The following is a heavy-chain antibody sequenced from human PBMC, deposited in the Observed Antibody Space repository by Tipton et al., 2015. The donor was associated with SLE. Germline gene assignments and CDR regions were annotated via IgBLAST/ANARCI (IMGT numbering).Heavy chain of an antibody. CDR1: GGSISSSSYY. V-gene: IGHV4-61*05. J-gene: IGHJ5*02. CDR2: IYYSGST. Sequence: TLSLTCTVSGGSISSSSYYWGWIRQPPGKGLEWIGYIYYSGSTNYNPSLKSRVTISVDTSKNQFSLKLSSVTAADTAVYYCARALGRSPFLFDPWGQGTLVTVSS. CDR3: ARALGRSPFLFDP. D-gene: IGHD2/OR15-2a*01.